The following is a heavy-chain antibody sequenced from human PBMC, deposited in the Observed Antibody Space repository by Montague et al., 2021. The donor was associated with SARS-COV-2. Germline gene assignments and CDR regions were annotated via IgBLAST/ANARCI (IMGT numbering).Heavy chain of an antibody. CDR2: VYHSGYT. D-gene: IGHD5-12*01. CDR3: ALRGYTGSDYFDY. CDR1: GFSISSGFY. J-gene: IGHJ4*02. Sequence: SETLSLTCSVSGFSISSGFYWAWIRQSPGKGPEWIGTVYHSGYTHYNPSLKGRVTVSIDTSKNQFSLTVTSVTAADTAVYFCALRGYTGSDYFDYWGQGTLVTVSS. V-gene: IGHV4-38-2*01.